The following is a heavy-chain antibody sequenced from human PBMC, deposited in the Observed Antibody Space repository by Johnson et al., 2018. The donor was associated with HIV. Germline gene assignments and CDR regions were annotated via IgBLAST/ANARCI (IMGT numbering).Heavy chain of an antibody. Sequence: VQLVESGGGLVQPGGSLRLSCAASGFTFINYWMHWVRQAPGKGLVWVSRMNGDGKSTTYADSVKGRFTISRDNAKNTLYRQMNSLRAEDTAVYYCAREQELIGERAFDIWGQGTMVTVSS. V-gene: IGHV3-74*01. D-gene: IGHD6-13*01. CDR2: MNGDGKST. CDR3: AREQELIGERAFDI. J-gene: IGHJ3*02. CDR1: GFTFINYW.